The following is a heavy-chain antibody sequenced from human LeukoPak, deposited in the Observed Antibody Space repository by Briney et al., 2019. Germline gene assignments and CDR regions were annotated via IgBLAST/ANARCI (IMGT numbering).Heavy chain of an antibody. V-gene: IGHV3-53*01. Sequence: GGSLRLSCAASGFTVSSNYMSWVRQAPGKGLEWVSVIYSGGSTYYADSVKGRFTISRDNSKNTLYLQMNSLRAEDTAVYYCARNAGAMRYFDWSSDYYFDYWGQGTLVTVSS. CDR1: GFTVSSNY. D-gene: IGHD3-9*01. J-gene: IGHJ4*02. CDR3: ARNAGAMRYFDWSSDYYFDY. CDR2: IYSGGST.